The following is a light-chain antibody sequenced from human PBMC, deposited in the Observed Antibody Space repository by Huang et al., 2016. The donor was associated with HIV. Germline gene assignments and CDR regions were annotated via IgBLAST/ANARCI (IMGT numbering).Light chain of an antibody. CDR3: QQSYSTPRT. J-gene: IGKJ1*01. V-gene: IGKV1-39*01. Sequence: DIQMTQSPSSLSASVGDRVTITCRASKRISSYLNWYQQKPGQAPKLLIYAASSLKSGVPSRCSGSGSGTDFTLTISSLQPEDFATYDCQQSYSTPRTFGQGTKVEIK. CDR2: AAS. CDR1: KRISSY.